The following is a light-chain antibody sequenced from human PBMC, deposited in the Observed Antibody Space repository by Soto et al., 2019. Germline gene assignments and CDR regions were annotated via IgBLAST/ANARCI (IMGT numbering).Light chain of an antibody. CDR1: QSVRSNY. CDR2: DPS. V-gene: IGKV3-20*01. J-gene: IGKJ4*01. CDR3: QQYGSSPLT. Sequence: EIVLTQSPDTLSLSPGERATLSCRASQSVRSNYLAWYHQKPGQAPRFLIYDPSSRATGIPDRFSGSGSGTDFTLTISRLEPEDFAVYYCQQYGSSPLTFGGGTKVELK.